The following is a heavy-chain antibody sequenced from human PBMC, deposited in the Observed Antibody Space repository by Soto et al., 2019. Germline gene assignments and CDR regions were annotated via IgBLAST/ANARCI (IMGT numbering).Heavy chain of an antibody. D-gene: IGHD2-15*01. V-gene: IGHV4-39*01. Sequence: SETLSLTCTVSSGSISSTIYSWDWIRQPPGKGLEWIGSIFYSGSTYYNPSLKSRVTISVDTSKNQFSLTLTSVTAADTAVYYCARQCRGVTCHWFVPWSQGTLVTVSS. CDR1: SGSISSTIYS. CDR2: IFYSGST. CDR3: ARQCRGVTCHWFVP. J-gene: IGHJ5*02.